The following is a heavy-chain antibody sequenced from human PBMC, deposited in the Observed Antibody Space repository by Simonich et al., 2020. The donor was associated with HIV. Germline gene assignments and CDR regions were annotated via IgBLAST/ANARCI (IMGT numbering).Heavy chain of an antibody. V-gene: IGHV3-21*01. CDR3: ARAGGQAVAGTLYYFDY. CDR2: IRSSRNYI. CDR1: GFTFSSYG. Sequence: VQLVESGGGVVQPGRSLRLSCAASGFTFSSYGMTWVRQAPGKGLEWSSCIRSSRNYIYHADSEKGRFTISRDNAKNSRYLQMNSLRAEDTAVYYCARAGGQAVAGTLYYFDYWGQGTLVTVSS. J-gene: IGHJ4*02. D-gene: IGHD6-19*01.